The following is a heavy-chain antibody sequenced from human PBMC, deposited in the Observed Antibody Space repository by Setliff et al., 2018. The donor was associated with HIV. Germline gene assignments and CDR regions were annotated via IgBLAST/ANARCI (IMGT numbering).Heavy chain of an antibody. CDR3: ARHIGLDSSSWYFGNHYYMDV. Sequence: GESLKISCKGSGYSFTSYWIGWVRQMPGKGLEWMGIIYPGDSDTRYSPSFQGPVTISADKSISTAYLQWSSLKASDTAMYYCARHIGLDSSSWYFGNHYYMDVWGKGTTVTVSS. D-gene: IGHD6-13*01. V-gene: IGHV5-51*01. CDR2: IYPGDSDT. J-gene: IGHJ6*03. CDR1: GYSFTSYW.